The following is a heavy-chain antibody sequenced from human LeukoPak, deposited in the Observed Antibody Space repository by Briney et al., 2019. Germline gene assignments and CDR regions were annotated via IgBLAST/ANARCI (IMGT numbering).Heavy chain of an antibody. CDR1: GGSISSYY. D-gene: IGHD7-27*01. CDR2: IHYSGST. V-gene: IGHV4-59*08. CDR3: ACTPGWFDP. Sequence: SETLSLTCTVSGGSISSYYWSWIRQPPGKGLEWIGYIHYSGSTNYNPSLKSRVTISVDTSKNQFSLKLSSVTAADTAVYYCACTPGWFDPWGQGTLVTVSS. J-gene: IGHJ5*02.